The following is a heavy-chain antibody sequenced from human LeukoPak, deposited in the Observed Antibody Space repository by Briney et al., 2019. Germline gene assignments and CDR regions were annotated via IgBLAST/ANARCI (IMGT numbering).Heavy chain of an antibody. CDR2: IYYSGST. CDR1: GGSISSSSYY. D-gene: IGHD2-15*01. J-gene: IGHJ5*02. Sequence: PSETLSLTCTVSGGSISSSSYYWGWIRQPPGKGLEWIGSIYYSGSTYYNPSLKSRVTISVDTSKNQFSLKLSSVTAADTAVYYCARVARSGGSCPCCQNWFDPWGQGTLVTVSS. CDR3: ARVARSGGSCPCCQNWFDP. V-gene: IGHV4-39*07.